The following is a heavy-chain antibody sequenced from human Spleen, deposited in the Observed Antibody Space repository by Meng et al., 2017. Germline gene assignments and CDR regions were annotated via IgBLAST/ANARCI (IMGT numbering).Heavy chain of an antibody. Sequence: GESLKISCTGSGFTFADHAISWVRQAPGKGLEWVGFIRSKANGGTTEYAASVKSRFTISRDDSKSIVYLQMNSLKTEDTAMYYCSRPDRPGWELLFQGYWGQGTLVTV. CDR1: GFTFADHA. J-gene: IGHJ4*02. V-gene: IGHV3-49*04. D-gene: IGHD1-26*01. CDR2: IRSKANGGTT. CDR3: SRPDRPGWELLFQGY.